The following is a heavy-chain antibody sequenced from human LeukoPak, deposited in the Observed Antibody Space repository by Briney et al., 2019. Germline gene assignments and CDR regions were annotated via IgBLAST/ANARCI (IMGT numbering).Heavy chain of an antibody. Sequence: GGALRLSCAASGFTFRNYAMSWVRQAPGKGLEWVSAISGSFSGSDYTTYYAESVKGRFTISRDDSTNTLYLQLSGLRVEDTAVFSCARDQGTVVTSQFDYWGLGTLVTVSS. CDR2: ISGSFSGSDYTT. V-gene: IGHV3-23*01. D-gene: IGHD4-23*01. J-gene: IGHJ4*02. CDR1: GFTFRNYA. CDR3: ARDQGTVVTSQFDY.